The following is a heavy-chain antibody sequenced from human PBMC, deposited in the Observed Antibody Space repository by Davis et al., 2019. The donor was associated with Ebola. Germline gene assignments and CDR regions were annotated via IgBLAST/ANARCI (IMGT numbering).Heavy chain of an antibody. V-gene: IGHV3-23*01. CDR1: GFTFSSYT. J-gene: IGHJ6*03. CDR3: ANDDQQTIHYHNIEV. CDR2: ISRSGDST. Sequence: GESLKISCARSGFTFSSYTMTWVRQAPGKGLEWVSSISRSGDSTYYVDSVKGRFTISRDNSKNTVYLHMNGLRVEDTAVYYCANDDQQTIHYHNIEVWGKGTTVTVSS. D-gene: IGHD2-2*01.